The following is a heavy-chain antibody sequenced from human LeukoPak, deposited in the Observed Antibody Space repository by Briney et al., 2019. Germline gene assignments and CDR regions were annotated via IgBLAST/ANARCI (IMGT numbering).Heavy chain of an antibody. V-gene: IGHV4-59*12. CDR3: AREGGPYRPLDY. J-gene: IGHJ4*02. CDR1: GGSISSCY. CDR2: IYYSGSS. Sequence: SETLSLTCTVSGGSISSCYWSWIRQPPGKRLEWIGHIYYSGSSNYNPSLMGRVAIAVDTSENHISLQLTSVSAADTAVYYCAREGGPYRPLDYSGQGTLVTVS.